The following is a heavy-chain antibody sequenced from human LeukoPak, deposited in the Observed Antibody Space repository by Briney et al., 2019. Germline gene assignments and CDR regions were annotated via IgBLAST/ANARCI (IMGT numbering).Heavy chain of an antibody. J-gene: IGHJ4*02. CDR3: ARDVAYYDSSGYDASGY. V-gene: IGHV3-21*01. D-gene: IGHD3-22*01. Sequence: GGSLRLSCAASGFTFSSYSMNWVRQAPGKGLEWVPSISSSSSYIYYADSVKGRFTISRDNAKNSLYLQMNSLRAEDTAVYYCARDVAYYDSSGYDASGYWGQGTLVTVSS. CDR1: GFTFSSYS. CDR2: ISSSSSYI.